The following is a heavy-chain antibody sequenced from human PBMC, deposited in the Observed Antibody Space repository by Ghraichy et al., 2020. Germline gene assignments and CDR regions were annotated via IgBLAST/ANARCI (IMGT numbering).Heavy chain of an antibody. Sequence: SETLSLTCTVSGGSISSNDDYWGWIRQPPGKGLEWIGSIFYNGNVYYNPSLKSRVTISVDTSKNQFSLTLTSTTAADTAVYYCATPRRGAAGFDFWGQGALVTVSS. CDR1: GGSISSNDDY. CDR2: IFYNGNV. V-gene: IGHV4-39*01. D-gene: IGHD6-13*01. CDR3: ATPRRGAAGFDF. J-gene: IGHJ4*02.